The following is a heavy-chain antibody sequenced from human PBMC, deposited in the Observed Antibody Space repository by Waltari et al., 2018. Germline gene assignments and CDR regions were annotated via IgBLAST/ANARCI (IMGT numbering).Heavy chain of an antibody. V-gene: IGHV4-34*01. CDR1: GGSFSGYY. CDR3: ARGALSTSIGFLFDY. Sequence: QVQLQQWGAGLLKPSETLSLTCAVYGGSFSGYYWSWIRQPPGKGLEWIGEINHSGSTNYTPSLKSRVTISLDTSKNQFSLKLSSVTAADTAVYYCARGALSTSIGFLFDYWGQGTLVTVSS. J-gene: IGHJ4*02. CDR2: INHSGST. D-gene: IGHD2-2*01.